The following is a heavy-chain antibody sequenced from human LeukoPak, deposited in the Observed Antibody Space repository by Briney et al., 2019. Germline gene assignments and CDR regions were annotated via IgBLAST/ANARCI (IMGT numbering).Heavy chain of an antibody. V-gene: IGHV4-59*01. J-gene: IGHJ4*02. CDR1: GGSISSYY. Sequence: SETLSLTCTVSGGSISSYYWSWIRQPPGKGLEWIGYIYYSGSTNYNPSLKSRVTISVDTSKNQFSLKPSSVTAADTAVYYCARVQAYGGKGYFDYWGQGTLVTVSS. CDR2: IYYSGST. D-gene: IGHD4-23*01. CDR3: ARVQAYGGKGYFDY.